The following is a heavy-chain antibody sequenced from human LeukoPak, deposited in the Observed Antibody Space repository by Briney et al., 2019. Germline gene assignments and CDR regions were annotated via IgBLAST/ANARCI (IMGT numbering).Heavy chain of an antibody. CDR3: ARERYYGMDV. CDR1: GYTFTSHG. V-gene: IGHV1-18*01. Sequence: ASVKVSCKASGYTFTSHGINWVRQAPGQGLEWMGWINGYNGNTNYAQTVQGRFTMTTDKATNTGYMEMRSLRADDTAVYYCARERYYGMDVWGQGTTVTVSS. CDR2: INGYNGNT. J-gene: IGHJ6*02. D-gene: IGHD1-14*01.